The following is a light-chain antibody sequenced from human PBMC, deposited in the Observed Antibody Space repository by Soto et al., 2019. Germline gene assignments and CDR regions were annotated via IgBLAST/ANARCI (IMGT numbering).Light chain of an antibody. V-gene: IGKV3D-7*01. CDR2: DAS. CDR3: QQYNNYWT. Sequence: EIVLTQSPATLSLSPGERATLACRASQSISRSYLPWYQQKPGQAPRLLIYDASNRATGIPARFSGSGSATEFTLTISSLQPDDFATYYCQQYNNYWTFGQGTKVDI. CDR1: QSISRSY. J-gene: IGKJ1*01.